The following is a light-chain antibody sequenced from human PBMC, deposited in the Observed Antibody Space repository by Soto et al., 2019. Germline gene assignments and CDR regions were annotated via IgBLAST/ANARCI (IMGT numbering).Light chain of an antibody. Sequence: EIVLTQSPATLSLSPGERATLSCRASQSVSSSYLDWYQQKPGQPPRLLIYDASRATGIPDTFSGSGSGTDFTLTITRLEPEGFALYYCQHYGTSALFGPGTKVDI. V-gene: IGKV3-20*01. J-gene: IGKJ3*01. CDR2: DAS. CDR3: QHYGTSAL. CDR1: QSVSSSY.